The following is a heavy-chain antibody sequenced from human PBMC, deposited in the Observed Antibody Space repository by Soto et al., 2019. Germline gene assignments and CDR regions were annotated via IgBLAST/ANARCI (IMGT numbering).Heavy chain of an antibody. CDR2: IYYSGST. CDR3: ASLAAAGRGVDY. D-gene: IGHD6-13*01. Sequence: QVQLQESGPGLVKPSQTLSLTCTVSGGSISSGDYYWSWIRQPPGKGLEWIGYIYYSGSTYYNPSLKSRVTISLDTSKNQFSLKLSCVTAADTAVYYCASLAAAGRGVDYWGQGTLVTVSS. V-gene: IGHV4-30-4*01. J-gene: IGHJ4*02. CDR1: GGSISSGDYY.